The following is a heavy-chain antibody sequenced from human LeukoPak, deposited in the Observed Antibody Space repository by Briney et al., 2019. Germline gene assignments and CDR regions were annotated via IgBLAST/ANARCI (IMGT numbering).Heavy chain of an antibody. J-gene: IGHJ3*02. CDR1: GFTFSSYE. CDR2: ISSSGSPI. V-gene: IGHV3-48*03. CDR3: ARDKRLSGSSTDDAFDI. D-gene: IGHD1-26*01. Sequence: PGGSLRLSCAASGFTFSSYEMNWVRQAPGKGLEWVSYISSSGSPIYYADSVEGRFTIPRDNAKNSLFLQMSSLRAEDTAVYYCARDKRLSGSSTDDAFDIWGQGTVVTVSS.